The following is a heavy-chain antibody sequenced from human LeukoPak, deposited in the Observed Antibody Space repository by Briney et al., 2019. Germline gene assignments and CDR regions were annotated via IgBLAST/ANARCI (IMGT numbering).Heavy chain of an antibody. D-gene: IGHD6-19*01. V-gene: IGHV1-2*02. CDR1: GYTFTGYY. CDR2: INPNSGGT. J-gene: IGHJ4*02. CDR3: ARAGYISGWYGADY. Sequence: GASVKVSCKTFGYTFTGYYMHWVRQAPGQGLEWTGWINPNSGGTIYAQNFQGRVTMTRDTSVSTAYLELTRLTSDDTAVYYCARAGYISGWYGADYWGQGTLVTVSS.